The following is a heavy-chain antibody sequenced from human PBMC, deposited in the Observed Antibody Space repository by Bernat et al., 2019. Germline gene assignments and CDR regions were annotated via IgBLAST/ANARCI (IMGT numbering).Heavy chain of an antibody. Sequence: QVQLVQSGAEVKKPGSSVKVSCKASGGTFSSYAISWVRQAPGQGLEWMGGIIPIFGTANYAQKFQGRVTITADESTSTAYMELSSLRSEDTAVYYCARASRPHYYDSSGYYYVYWFDPWGQGILVTVSS. J-gene: IGHJ5*02. CDR3: ARASRPHYYDSSGYYYVYWFDP. V-gene: IGHV1-69*01. CDR1: GGTFSSYA. CDR2: IIPIFGTA. D-gene: IGHD3-22*01.